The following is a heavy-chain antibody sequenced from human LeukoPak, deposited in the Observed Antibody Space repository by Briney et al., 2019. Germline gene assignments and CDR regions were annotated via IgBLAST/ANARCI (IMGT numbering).Heavy chain of an antibody. Sequence: SETLSLTCTVSGASISSTVYYWGWIRQPPGKGLEWIGSIYYSGSTYCNPSLKSRVTIFVDTSKNQFSLKLTSVAAADTAVYYCARHAPSGYYLPNDYWGQGTLVTVSS. CDR1: GASISSTVYY. V-gene: IGHV4-39*01. D-gene: IGHD3-22*01. CDR2: IYYSGST. J-gene: IGHJ4*02. CDR3: ARHAPSGYYLPNDY.